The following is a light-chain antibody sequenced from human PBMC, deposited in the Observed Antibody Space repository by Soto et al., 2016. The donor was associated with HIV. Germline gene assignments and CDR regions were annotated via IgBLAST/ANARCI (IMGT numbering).Light chain of an antibody. CDR2: QDI. CDR3: QAWDSSTGV. Sequence: SYDLTQPPSVSVSPGQTASITCSGDKMGDKYACWYQQKPGQSPVLVIHQDINRPSGIPERFSGSNSGNTATLTISGTQALDEADYFCQAWDSSTGVFGGGTKLTVL. J-gene: IGLJ3*02. CDR1: KMGDKY. V-gene: IGLV3-1*01.